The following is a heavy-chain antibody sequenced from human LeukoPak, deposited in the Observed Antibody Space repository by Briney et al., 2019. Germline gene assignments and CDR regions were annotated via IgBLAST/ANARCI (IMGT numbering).Heavy chain of an antibody. CDR3: ARGRGFQPLLGY. Sequence: PSETLSLTCAVYGGSFSGYYWSWIRQPPGKGLEWIGEINHSGSTNYNPSLKSRVTISVDTSKNQFSLKLSSVTAADTAVYYCARGRGFQPLLGYWGQGTLVTVSS. J-gene: IGHJ4*02. CDR2: INHSGST. D-gene: IGHD2-21*02. V-gene: IGHV4-34*01. CDR1: GGSFSGYY.